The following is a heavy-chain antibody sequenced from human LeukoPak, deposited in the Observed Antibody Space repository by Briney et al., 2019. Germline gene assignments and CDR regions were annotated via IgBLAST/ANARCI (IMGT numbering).Heavy chain of an antibody. D-gene: IGHD4-17*01. CDR1: GFTLSSHD. CDR2: ISRHSGAST. V-gene: IGHV3-23*01. CDR3: SKKGQNGDYGKPD. Sequence: GGSLRLSCAASGFTLSSHDMYWVRQAPGKGLECVASISRHSGASTYYVASVKGRFTISRDNSRSTLYLQMNSLRADDTAVYYCSKKGQNGDYGKPDWGQGTLVTVSS. J-gene: IGHJ4*02.